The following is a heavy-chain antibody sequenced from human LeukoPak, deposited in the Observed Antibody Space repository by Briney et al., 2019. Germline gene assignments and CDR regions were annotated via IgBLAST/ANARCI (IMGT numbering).Heavy chain of an antibody. CDR1: GYTFTGYY. D-gene: IGHD5-12*01. V-gene: IGHV1-2*02. CDR2: INPNSGGT. J-gene: IGHJ6*02. CDR3: ASYSGYDYYYGMDV. Sequence: PGASVKVSCKASGYTFTGYYMHWVRQAPGQGLEWMGWINPNSGGTNYAQKFQGRVTMTRDTSISTAYMELSRLRSDDTAVYYCASYSGYDYYYGMDVWGQGTTVTVSS.